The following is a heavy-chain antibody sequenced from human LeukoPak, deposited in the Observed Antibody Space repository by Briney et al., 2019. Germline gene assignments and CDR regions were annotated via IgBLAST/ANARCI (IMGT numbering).Heavy chain of an antibody. D-gene: IGHD3-10*01. V-gene: IGHV3-30*03. CDR2: ISYDGSNK. CDR3: ARDYGSGSYWFDY. Sequence: GGSPRLSCAASGFTFSSYGMHWVRQAPGKGLEWVAVISYDGSNKYYADSVKGRFTISRDNSKNTLYLQMNSLRDEDTAVYYCARDYGSGSYWFDYWGQGTLVTVSS. J-gene: IGHJ4*02. CDR1: GFTFSSYG.